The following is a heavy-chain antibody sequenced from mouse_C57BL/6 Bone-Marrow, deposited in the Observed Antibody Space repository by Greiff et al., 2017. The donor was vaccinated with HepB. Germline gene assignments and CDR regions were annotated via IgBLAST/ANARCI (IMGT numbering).Heavy chain of an antibody. Sequence: VMLVESGAELARPGASVKLSCKASGYTFTSYGISWVKQRTGQGLEWIGEIYPRSGNTYYNEKFKGKATLTADKSSSTAYMELRSLTSEDSAVYFCARSTTVVGGYAMDYWGQGTSVTVSS. CDR2: IYPRSGNT. CDR3: ARSTTVVGGYAMDY. J-gene: IGHJ4*01. V-gene: IGHV1-81*01. CDR1: GYTFTSYG. D-gene: IGHD1-1*01.